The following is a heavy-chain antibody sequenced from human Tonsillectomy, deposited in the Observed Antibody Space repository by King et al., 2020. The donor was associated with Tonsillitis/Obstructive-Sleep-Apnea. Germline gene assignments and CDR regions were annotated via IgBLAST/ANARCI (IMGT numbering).Heavy chain of an antibody. J-gene: IGHJ4*02. CDR1: GGSISNTNYF. V-gene: IGHV4-39*07. D-gene: IGHD4-17*01. CDR3: ARTTLTIYYFDY. CDR2: IYYSGST. Sequence: QLVESGPGLVKPSETLSLTCAVSGGSISNTNYFWGWLRQPQGKGLEWIGGIYYSGSTDYNPSLKSRVTMSVDTSKNQFSLRLRSVTAADTAVYYCARTTLTIYYFDYWGQGTLVTVSS.